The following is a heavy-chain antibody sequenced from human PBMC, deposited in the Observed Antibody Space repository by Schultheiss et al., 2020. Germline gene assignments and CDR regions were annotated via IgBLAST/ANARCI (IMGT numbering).Heavy chain of an antibody. CDR3: ARGGYYDSSGKDY. CDR1: GFTFSDAW. CDR2: IKRKADGGTT. J-gene: IGHJ4*02. D-gene: IGHD3-22*01. V-gene: IGHV3-15*01. Sequence: GGSLRLSCSPSGFTFSDAWMSWVRQVPGKGLEWVGRIKRKADGGTTDYAAPVKGRFIISRDDSKNTLYLQMNSLRAEDTAVYYCARGGYYDSSGKDYWGQGTLVTVSS.